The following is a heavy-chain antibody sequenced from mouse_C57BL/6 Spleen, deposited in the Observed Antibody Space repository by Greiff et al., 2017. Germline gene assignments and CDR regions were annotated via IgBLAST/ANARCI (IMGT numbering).Heavy chain of an antibody. V-gene: IGHV1-64*01. D-gene: IGHD4-1*01. CDR1: GYTFTSYW. CDR3: ARCWDDWFAY. Sequence: VQLQQPGAELVKPGASVKLSCKASGYTFTSYWMHWVKQRPGQGLEWIGMIHPNSGSTNYNEKFKSKATLTVDKSSSTAYMQLSRLTSEDSAVYYCARCWDDWFAYWGQGTLVTVSA. CDR2: IHPNSGST. J-gene: IGHJ3*01.